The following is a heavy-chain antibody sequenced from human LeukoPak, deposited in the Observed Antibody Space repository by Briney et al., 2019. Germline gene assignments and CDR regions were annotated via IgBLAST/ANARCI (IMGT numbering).Heavy chain of an antibody. CDR1: GGSFSGYY. Sequence: SETLSLTCAVYGGSFSGYYWSWIRQPPGKGLEWIGEINHSGSTNYNPSLKSRLTISVDTSKTQFSLKLSSVTAADTAVYYCASYYYASGSYSWFDPWGQGTLVTVSS. D-gene: IGHD3-10*01. J-gene: IGHJ5*02. CDR3: ASYYYASGSYSWFDP. CDR2: INHSGST. V-gene: IGHV4-34*01.